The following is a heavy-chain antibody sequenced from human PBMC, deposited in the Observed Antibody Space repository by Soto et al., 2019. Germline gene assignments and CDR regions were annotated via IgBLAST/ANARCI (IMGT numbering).Heavy chain of an antibody. J-gene: IGHJ3*02. D-gene: IGHD4-17*01. V-gene: IGHV3-33*01. CDR1: GFTFSSYG. CDR2: IWYDGSNK. CDR3: ARDQEETGLATTAYAFDI. Sequence: GGSLRLSCAASGFTFSSYGMHWVRQAPGKGLEWVAVIWYDGSNKYYADSVKGRFTISRDNSKNTLYLQMNSLRAEDTAVYYCARDQEETGLATTAYAFDIWGQGTMVTVSS.